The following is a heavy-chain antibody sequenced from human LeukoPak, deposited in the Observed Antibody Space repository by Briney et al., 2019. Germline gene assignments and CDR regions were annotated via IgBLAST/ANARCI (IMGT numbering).Heavy chain of an antibody. CDR1: GFTFSNYG. Sequence: GGSLRLSCAASGFTFSNYGMHWVRQAPGKGLEWVALISFDGSQKYYADSVKGRFTISRDNSKSTVYLQMNSLRAEDTAVYYCARDLRQYQLPQYLQHWGKGTLVTVSS. D-gene: IGHD2-2*01. V-gene: IGHV3-30*02. CDR3: ARDLRQYQLPQYLQH. CDR2: ISFDGSQK. J-gene: IGHJ1*01.